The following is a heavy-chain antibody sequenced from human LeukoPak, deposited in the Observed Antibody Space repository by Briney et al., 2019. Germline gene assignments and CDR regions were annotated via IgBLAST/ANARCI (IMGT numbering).Heavy chain of an antibody. V-gene: IGHV3-7*05. Sequence: GGSLRLSCEASGFTFSTHWMTWVRQAPGKGLEWVASINPDGSEKYYVDSVKGRFTFSRDNAQESLYLQMNSLTAEDTAVYYCAKEGMRFPSASWGQGTLVTVSS. CDR2: INPDGSEK. J-gene: IGHJ5*02. D-gene: IGHD2-2*01. CDR3: AKEGMRFPSAS. CDR1: GFTFSTHW.